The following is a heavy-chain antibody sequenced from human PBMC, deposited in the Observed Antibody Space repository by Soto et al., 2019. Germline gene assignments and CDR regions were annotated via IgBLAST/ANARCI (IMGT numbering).Heavy chain of an antibody. CDR1: GFTFSSYG. Sequence: PGGSLRLSCAASGFTFSSYGMHWVRQAPGKGLEWVAVIWYDGSNKYYADSVKGRFTISRDNSKNTLYLQMNSLRAEDTAVYYCAGLPPPRYYYYYGMDVWGQGTTVTVSS. CDR3: AGLPPPRYYYYYGMDV. CDR2: IWYDGSNK. V-gene: IGHV3-33*01. J-gene: IGHJ6*02. D-gene: IGHD2-2*01.